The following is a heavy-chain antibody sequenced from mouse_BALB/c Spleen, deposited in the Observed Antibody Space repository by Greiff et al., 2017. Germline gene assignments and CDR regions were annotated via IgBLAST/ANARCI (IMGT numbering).Heavy chain of an antibody. CDR1: GFTFSSYA. Sequence: EVKLVESGGGLVKPGGSLKLSCAASGFTFSSYAMSWVRQSPEKRLEWVAEISSGGSYTYYPDTVTGRFTISRDNAKNTLYLEMSSLRSEDTAMYYCARFYYGYDVFAYWGQGTLVTVSA. J-gene: IGHJ3*01. CDR3: ARFYYGYDVFAY. CDR2: ISSGGSYT. V-gene: IGHV5-9-4*01. D-gene: IGHD2-2*01.